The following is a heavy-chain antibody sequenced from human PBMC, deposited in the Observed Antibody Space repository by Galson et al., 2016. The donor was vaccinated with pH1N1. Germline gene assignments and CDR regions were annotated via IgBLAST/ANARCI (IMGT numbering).Heavy chain of an antibody. J-gene: IGHJ3*02. CDR2: ISTLSSFI. Sequence: SLRLSCAASGFTFDDHNMKWVRQAPGKGLEWVSSISTLSSFIYYADSVRGRFTILRDNSKNTLYLQMGSLRAEDMAVYYCAGDQGWGNDAFDIWGQGTMVTVSS. V-gene: IGHV3-21*01. D-gene: IGHD1-26*01. CDR1: GFTFDDHN. CDR3: AGDQGWGNDAFDI.